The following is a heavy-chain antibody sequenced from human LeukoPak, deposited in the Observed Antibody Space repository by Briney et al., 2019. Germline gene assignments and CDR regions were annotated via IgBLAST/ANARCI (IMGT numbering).Heavy chain of an antibody. CDR2: ISTSSSYI. CDR3: ANGGHVDY. Sequence: PGGSLRLSCAASGFTFSGYSMNWVRQAPGQGLEWVSFISTSSSYIYYADSVKGRFTISRDNAKNSLYLQMDSLRAEDTAVYYCANGGHVDYWGQGTQVTVSS. D-gene: IGHD5-24*01. J-gene: IGHJ4*02. CDR1: GFTFSGYS. V-gene: IGHV3-21*01.